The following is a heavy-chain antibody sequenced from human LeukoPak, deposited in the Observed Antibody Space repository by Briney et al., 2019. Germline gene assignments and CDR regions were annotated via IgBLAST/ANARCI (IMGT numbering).Heavy chain of an antibody. CDR2: FDPEDGET. J-gene: IGHJ4*02. CDR1: GYTLTELS. CDR3: ATEPRSDDPYSFDY. Sequence: SSVTVSCKVSGYTLTELSMHWVRQAPGKGLEWMGGFDPEDGETIYAQKFQGRVTMTEDTSTDTAYMELSSLRSADTAVYYCATEPRSDDPYSFDYWGQGTLVTVSS. D-gene: IGHD2-21*01. V-gene: IGHV1-24*01.